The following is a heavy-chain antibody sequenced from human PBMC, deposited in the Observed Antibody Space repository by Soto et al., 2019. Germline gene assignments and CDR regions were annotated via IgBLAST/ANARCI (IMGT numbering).Heavy chain of an antibody. Sequence: GWSLRLSCEASGFTFRSYEISWVRQTPERGLEWLSYISNSGNTIYYADSVKGRFTISRDNPKNTLYLQMNSLRAEDTTVYYCAAGPGVTMGGYYFDSWGQRCLVTVSS. V-gene: IGHV3-48*03. D-gene: IGHD2-15*01. J-gene: IGHJ4*02. CDR3: AAGPGVTMGGYYFDS. CDR1: GFTFRSYE. CDR2: ISNSGNTI.